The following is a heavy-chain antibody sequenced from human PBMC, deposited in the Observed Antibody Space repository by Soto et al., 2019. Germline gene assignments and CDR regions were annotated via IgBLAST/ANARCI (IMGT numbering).Heavy chain of an antibody. CDR1: GFTFTSSA. Sequence: QMQLVQSGPEVKKPGTSVKVSCKASGFTFTSSAVQWVRQARGQRLEWIGWIVVGSGNTNYAQKFQERVTITRDMSTSTAYMELSSLRSEDTAVYYCAADNSDYGGNSALYYFDYWGQGTLVTVSS. J-gene: IGHJ4*02. CDR2: IVVGSGNT. CDR3: AADNSDYGGNSALYYFDY. V-gene: IGHV1-58*01. D-gene: IGHD4-17*01.